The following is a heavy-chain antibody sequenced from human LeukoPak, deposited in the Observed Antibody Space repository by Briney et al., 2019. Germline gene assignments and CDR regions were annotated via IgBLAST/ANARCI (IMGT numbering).Heavy chain of an antibody. CDR3: ARDSRMNYYAS. V-gene: IGHV3-23*01. CDR2: ISGSGDST. D-gene: IGHD3-3*01. Sequence: PGGSLRLSCAASGFTFRSSAMSWVRQAPGKGPEWVSAISGSGDSTYYADSVKGRFTISRDNAVNSLYLQMNSLRAEDTAMYYCARDSRMNYYASWGRGTLVTVSS. CDR1: GFTFRSSA. J-gene: IGHJ5*02.